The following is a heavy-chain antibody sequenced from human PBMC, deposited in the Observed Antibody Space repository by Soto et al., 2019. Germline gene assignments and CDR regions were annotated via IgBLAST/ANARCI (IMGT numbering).Heavy chain of an antibody. CDR3: ARDIRGYSRAFDY. CDR1: ADSVSSDYYC. J-gene: IGHJ4*02. V-gene: IGHV4-61*01. CDR2: ICSGGST. D-gene: IGHD5-18*01. Sequence: SETLSLTCTVSADSVSSDYYCWTWIRQPPGKGLEWIGYICSGGSTNYNPSLKSRVTISLDTSRNQFSLKLTSVTAADTAVYYCARDIRGYSRAFDYWGQGMLVTVS.